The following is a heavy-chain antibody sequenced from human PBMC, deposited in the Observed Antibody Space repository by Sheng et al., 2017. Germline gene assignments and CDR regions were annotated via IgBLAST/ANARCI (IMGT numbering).Heavy chain of an antibody. V-gene: IGHV4-59*01. J-gene: IGHJ5*02. D-gene: IGHD3-3*01. Sequence: QVQLQESGPGLVKPSETLSLTCTVSGGSINNYHWSWIRQPPGKGLEWIGYIYYSGSTNYNPSLKSRVTISVDTSKNQFSLNLRSVTAADTAVYYCARAGNTITIFGVVNWFDPGAREPWSPSPQ. CDR2: IYYSGST. CDR1: GGSINNYH. CDR3: ARAGNTITIFGVVNWFDP.